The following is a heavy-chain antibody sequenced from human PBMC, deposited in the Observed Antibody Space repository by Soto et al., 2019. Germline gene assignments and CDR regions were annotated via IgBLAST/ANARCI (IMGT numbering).Heavy chain of an antibody. CDR3: ARSGLTYYYDSSGYHPFYYFDY. D-gene: IGHD3-22*01. Sequence: ANYAQKFQGRVTITADESTSTAYMELSSLRSEDTAVYYCARSGLTYYYDSSGYHPFYYFDYWGQGTLVTVSS. CDR2: A. V-gene: IGHV1-69*01. J-gene: IGHJ4*02.